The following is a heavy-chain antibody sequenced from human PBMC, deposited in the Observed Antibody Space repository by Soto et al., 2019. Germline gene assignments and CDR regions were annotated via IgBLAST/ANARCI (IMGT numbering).Heavy chain of an antibody. V-gene: IGHV3-73*02. D-gene: IGHD5-12*01. Sequence: EVQLVESGGGLVQPGGSLKLSCAASGFTFSGSAMHWVRQASGKGLEWVGRIRSKANSYATAYAASVKGRFTISRDDSKNTAYLQMNSLKTEDTAVYYCTTLRGDGYNLGARNNWFDPWGQGTLVTVSS. CDR1: GFTFSGSA. CDR2: IRSKANSYAT. J-gene: IGHJ5*02. CDR3: TTLRGDGYNLGARNNWFDP.